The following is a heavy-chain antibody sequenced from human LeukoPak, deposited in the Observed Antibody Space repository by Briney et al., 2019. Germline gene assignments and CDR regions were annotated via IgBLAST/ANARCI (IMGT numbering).Heavy chain of an antibody. J-gene: IGHJ6*02. CDR2: INHSGST. CDR1: CGSFSGYY. D-gene: IGHD3-22*01. V-gene: IGHV4-34*01. CDR3: ARGPKYYYDSSGYAGYYYYGMDV. Sequence: PSEALSLTCAVYCGSFSGYYWSWIRQPPGKGLEWIGEINHSGSTNYNPSLKSRVTISVDTSKNQLSLKLSSVTAADTAVYYCARGPKYYYDSSGYAGYYYYGMDVWGQGTTVTVSS.